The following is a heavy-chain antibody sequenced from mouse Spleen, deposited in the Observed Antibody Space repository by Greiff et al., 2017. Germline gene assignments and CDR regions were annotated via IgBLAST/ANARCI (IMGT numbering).Heavy chain of an antibody. Sequence: EVKLVESGPGMVKPSQSLSLTCTVTGYSITSGYDWHWIRHFPGNKLEWMGYISYSGSTNYNPSLKSRISITHDTSKNHFFLKLNSVTTEDTATYYCARDSYYGSSLDYWGQGTTLTVSS. CDR3: ARDSYYGSSLDY. D-gene: IGHD1-1*01. V-gene: IGHV3-1*01. CDR1: GYSITSGYD. J-gene: IGHJ2*01. CDR2: ISYSGST.